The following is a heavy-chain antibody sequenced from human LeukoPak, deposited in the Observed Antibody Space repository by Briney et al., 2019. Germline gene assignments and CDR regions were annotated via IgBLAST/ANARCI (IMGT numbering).Heavy chain of an antibody. CDR2: IYYSGST. V-gene: IGHV4-39*01. J-gene: IGHJ5*02. D-gene: IGHD3-10*01. CDR1: GGSISSSSYY. Sequence: SETLSLTCTVSGGSISSSSYYWGWIRQPPGKGLEWIGSIYYSGSTYYNPSLKSRVTISVDTSKNQFSLKLSSVTAADTAVYYCARLDISILRGVHDGWFDPWGQGTLVTVSS. CDR3: ARLDISILRGVHDGWFDP.